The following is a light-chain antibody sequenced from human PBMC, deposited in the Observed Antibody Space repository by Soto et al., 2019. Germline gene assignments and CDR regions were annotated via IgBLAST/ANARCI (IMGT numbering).Light chain of an antibody. CDR1: SSDVGGYNY. V-gene: IGLV2-8*01. Sequence: QSALTQPPSASGSPGQSVTISCTGTSSDVGGYNYVSWFQQHPGKAPKLITHEVNQRPSGVPDRFSGSKSGNTASLTVSGLQAEDEGTYYCSSYGGYNNVVFGTGTKGTVL. J-gene: IGLJ1*01. CDR3: SSYGGYNNVV. CDR2: EVN.